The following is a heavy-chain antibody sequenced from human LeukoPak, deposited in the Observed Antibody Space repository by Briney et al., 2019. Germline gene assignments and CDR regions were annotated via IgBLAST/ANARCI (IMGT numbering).Heavy chain of an antibody. CDR1: GFTLSSYW. V-gene: IGHV3-74*01. CDR2: INSDGSST. J-gene: IGHJ4*02. Sequence: GGSLRLSCAASGFTLSSYWMHWVRQAPGKGLVWVSRINSDGSSTSYADSVKGRFTISRDNAKNFLYLQMNSLRAEDTALYLCAGGDRNGWYFGYWGQGTLVTVSS. CDR3: AGGDRNGWYFGY. D-gene: IGHD6-19*01.